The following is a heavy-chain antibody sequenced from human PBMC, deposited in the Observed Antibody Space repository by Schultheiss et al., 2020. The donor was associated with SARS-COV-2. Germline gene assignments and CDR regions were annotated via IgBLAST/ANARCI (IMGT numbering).Heavy chain of an antibody. CDR1: GFTFSSYS. CDR2: ISSSSSYT. J-gene: IGHJ4*02. Sequence: GGSLRLSCAASGFTFSSYSMNWVRQAPGKGLEWVSFISSSSSYTNYADSVKGRFTISRDNAKNSLYLQMNSLRAEDTAVYYCARVDSSSAGDYWGQGTLVTVSS. CDR3: ARVDSSSAGDY. V-gene: IGHV3-21*01. D-gene: IGHD6-6*01.